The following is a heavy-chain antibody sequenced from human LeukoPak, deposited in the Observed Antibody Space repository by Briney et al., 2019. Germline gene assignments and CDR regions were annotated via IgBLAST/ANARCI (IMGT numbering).Heavy chain of an antibody. CDR2: INHSGST. CDR1: GGSFSGYY. Sequence: SETLPLTCAVYGGSFSGYYWSWIRQPPGKGLEWIGEINHSGSTNYNPSLKSRVTISVDTSKNQFSLKLSSVTAADTAVYYCARGPPRFLEWLCYFDYWGQGTLVTVSS. J-gene: IGHJ4*02. D-gene: IGHD3-3*01. V-gene: IGHV4-34*01. CDR3: ARGPPRFLEWLCYFDY.